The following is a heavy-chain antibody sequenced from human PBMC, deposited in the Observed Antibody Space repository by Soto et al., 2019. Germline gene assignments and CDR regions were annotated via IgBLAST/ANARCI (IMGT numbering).Heavy chain of an antibody. CDR3: ARDRRGYSYGFDY. J-gene: IGHJ4*02. CDR1: GGTFSSYA. V-gene: IGHV1-69*13. D-gene: IGHD5-18*01. CDR2: IIPIFGTA. Sequence: ASVKVSCKASGGTFSSYAISWVRQAPGQGLEWVGGIIPIFGTANYAQKFQGRVTITADESTSTAYMELSSLRSEDTAVYYCARDRRGYSYGFDYWGQGTLVTVSS.